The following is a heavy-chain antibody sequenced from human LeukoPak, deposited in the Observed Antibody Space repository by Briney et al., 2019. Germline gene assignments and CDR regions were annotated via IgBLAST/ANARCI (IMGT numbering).Heavy chain of an antibody. CDR2: ISAYNGNT. CDR1: GYTFTSYG. D-gene: IGHD3-9*01. J-gene: IGHJ3*02. CDR3: ARRIRYFDWLPHGYAFDI. V-gene: IGHV1-18*01. Sequence: ASVKVSCKASGYTFTSYGISWVRQAPGQGLEWMGWISAYNGNTNYAQKLQGRVTVTTDTSTSTAYMELRSLRSDDTAVYYCARRIRYFDWLPHGYAFDIWGQGTMVTVSS.